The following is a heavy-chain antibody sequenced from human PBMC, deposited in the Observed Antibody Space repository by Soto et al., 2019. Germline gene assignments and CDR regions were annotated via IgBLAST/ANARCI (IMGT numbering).Heavy chain of an antibody. CDR3: ARDVRYCRGGICYLGNXDY. V-gene: IGHV3-9*01. Sequence: GGSLRLSCAASGFTFDDYAMHWVRQVLGKGLEWVSSISWNSGNIGYADSVKGRFTTSRDNAKNSLYLQMNSLRPEDTAVYYCARDVRYCRGGICYLGNXDYWGQGTLVTVSS. CDR1: GFTFDDYA. D-gene: IGHD2-15*01. J-gene: IGHJ4*02. CDR2: ISWNSGNI.